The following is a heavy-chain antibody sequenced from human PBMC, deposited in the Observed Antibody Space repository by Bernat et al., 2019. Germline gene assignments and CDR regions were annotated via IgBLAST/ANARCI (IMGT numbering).Heavy chain of an antibody. J-gene: IGHJ4*02. Sequence: QVQLQQSGPGLVRPSETPSLTCAISGDSVSSNSAAWNWVRQSPSRGLEWLGRTCYRSKWYNDYAVSVKSRITINPDTSKNQFSLQLSSVTTEDTAVYYCATGNWGHPPLWGQGTLVTVSS. V-gene: IGHV6-1*01. CDR2: TCYRSKWYN. CDR1: GDSVSSNSAA. CDR3: ATGNWGHPPL. D-gene: IGHD7-27*01.